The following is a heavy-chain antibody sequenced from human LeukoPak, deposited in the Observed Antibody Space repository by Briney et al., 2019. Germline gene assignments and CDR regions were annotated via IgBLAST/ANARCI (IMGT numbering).Heavy chain of an antibody. CDR3: AARGLVVVTAISPSDY. CDR1: GFTFDDYA. Sequence: GGSLRLSCAASGFTFDDYAIHWVRQAPGKGLEWVAFIRYDGSNKYYADSVKGRFIISRDNSKNTLYLQMNSLRAEDTAVYYCAARGLVVVTAISPSDYWGQGTLVTVSS. J-gene: IGHJ4*02. V-gene: IGHV3-30*02. D-gene: IGHD2-21*02. CDR2: IRYDGSNK.